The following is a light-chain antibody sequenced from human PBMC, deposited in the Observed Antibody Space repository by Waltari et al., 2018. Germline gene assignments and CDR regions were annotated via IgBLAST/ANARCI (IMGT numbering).Light chain of an antibody. CDR3: QQYHSSPIT. J-gene: IGKJ5*01. CDR1: QSVLRSYNNKSY. CDR2: GAS. Sequence: DIVMTQSPDSLAVSLGERATINCKSSQSVLRSYNNKSYLAWFQQKPGQPPKVLIYGASIREPGVPDRVSGIGSGTDFTFNISSLQAEDGAVYYCQQYHSSPITFGQGTRLEIK. V-gene: IGKV4-1*01.